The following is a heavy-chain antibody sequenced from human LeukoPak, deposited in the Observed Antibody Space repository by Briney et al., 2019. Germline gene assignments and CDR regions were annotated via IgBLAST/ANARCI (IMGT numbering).Heavy chain of an antibody. CDR3: ARGPLSRPFDY. D-gene: IGHD2-15*01. CDR1: GFTFSISW. V-gene: IGHV3-7*03. Sequence: GQTLGLSCTASGFTFSISWMSWVRQPPGKGLEWVANIKPAGSDKYYVDSFKGRFTISRDNAKNSLYLQMDRLRAEYTTVNSCARGPLSRPFDYWGQGALVSVSS. CDR2: IKPAGSDK. J-gene: IGHJ4*02.